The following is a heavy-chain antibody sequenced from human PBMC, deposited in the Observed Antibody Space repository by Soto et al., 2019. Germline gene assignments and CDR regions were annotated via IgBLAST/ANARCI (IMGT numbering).Heavy chain of an antibody. CDR3: ARVGSSGWSPDY. J-gene: IGHJ4*02. CDR1: GGSISGHY. Sequence: PSETLSLTCTVSGGSISGHYWIWIRQPPGEGMEWIGYIFYSGSTTYNNNPSLKSRVSISVDTSKNQFYLSLSSVTAAGTAVYYCARVGSSGWSPDYWGQGTLVTVSS. V-gene: IGHV4-59*11. CDR2: IFYSGSTTY. D-gene: IGHD6-19*01.